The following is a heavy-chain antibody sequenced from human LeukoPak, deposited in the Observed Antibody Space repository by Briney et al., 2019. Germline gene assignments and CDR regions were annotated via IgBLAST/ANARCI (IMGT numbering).Heavy chain of an antibody. CDR1: GYTFTSYG. CDR3: ARTSHCSSTSCYSSWFDP. Sequence: ASVKVSCKSSGYTFTSYGISWVRQPPAQGLEGMGWISAYSGNTNYAQKLQGRVTMTTDTSTSTAYMELRSLRSDDTAVYYCARTSHCSSTSCYSSWFDPWGQGTLVTVSS. V-gene: IGHV1-18*01. J-gene: IGHJ5*02. CDR2: ISAYSGNT. D-gene: IGHD2-2*01.